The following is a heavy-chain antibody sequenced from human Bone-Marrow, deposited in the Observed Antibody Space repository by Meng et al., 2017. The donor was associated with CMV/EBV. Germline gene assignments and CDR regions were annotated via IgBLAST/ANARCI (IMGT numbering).Heavy chain of an antibody. J-gene: IGHJ3*02. CDR2: ISGSNRYI. CDR1: GFTFSSYS. V-gene: IGHV3-21*06. D-gene: IGHD2-2*01. Sequence: GGSLRLSCAASGFTFSSYSLNWVRQSPGKGLEWVSSISGSNRYINYAESVRGRFTVSRDNAKNSLSLQMNSLRGDDTAVYYCTRVDCSGPSCHLRPFDIWGQGTMVTV. CDR3: TRVDCSGPSCHLRPFDI.